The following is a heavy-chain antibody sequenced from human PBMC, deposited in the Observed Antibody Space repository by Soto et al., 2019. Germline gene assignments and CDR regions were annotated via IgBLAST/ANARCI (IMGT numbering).Heavy chain of an antibody. CDR2: INHKGSL. CDR3: ARELPQRQGRNMDV. D-gene: IGHD1-1*01. Sequence: SETLSLTCTVTGGSMTTGDQYWTWIRHRPGEGLEWFGYINHKGSLYYNPSLESRVSMSVDTSKNQFSLNLSSVTAADTAVYYCARELPQRQGRNMDVWGQGTTVTVSS. CDR1: GGSMTTGDQY. J-gene: IGHJ6*02. V-gene: IGHV4-31*03.